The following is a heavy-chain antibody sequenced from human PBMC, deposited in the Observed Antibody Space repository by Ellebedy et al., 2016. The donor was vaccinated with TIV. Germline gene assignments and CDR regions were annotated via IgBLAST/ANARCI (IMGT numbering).Heavy chain of an antibody. V-gene: IGHV3-33*06. Sequence: PGGSLRLSCAPSGFIFSHYHMHWVRQAPGKGLEWVALIWSDGSEEYYAASVKGRFTISRDNSKNTLYLQVNSLRAEDTAIYFCAKGRSTSSNWFYWYYGMDVWGQGTTVTVSS. D-gene: IGHD6-13*01. CDR1: GFIFSHYH. CDR3: AKGRSTSSNWFYWYYGMDV. J-gene: IGHJ6*02. CDR2: IWSDGSEE.